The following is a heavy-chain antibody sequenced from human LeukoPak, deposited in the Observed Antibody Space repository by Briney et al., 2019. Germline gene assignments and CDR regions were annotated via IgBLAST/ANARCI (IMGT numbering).Heavy chain of an antibody. CDR3: AKDVRRCNGACT. V-gene: IGHV3-23*01. CDR1: GFSFSTYS. CDR2: ISASGGDT. D-gene: IGHD2-8*01. Sequence: PGGSLRLSCAASGFSFSTYSFTWVRQAPGKGLEWVSGISASGGDTFYADSVKGRFTISRDNSKNTLSLQMNILRVEDTAIYYCAKDVRRCNGACTWGQGTLVTVSS. J-gene: IGHJ5*02.